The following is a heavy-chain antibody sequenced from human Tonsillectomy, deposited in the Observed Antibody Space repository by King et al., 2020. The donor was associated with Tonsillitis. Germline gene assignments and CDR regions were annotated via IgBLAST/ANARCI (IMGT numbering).Heavy chain of an antibody. Sequence: VQLVESGGGLVQPGGSLRLSCAASGFTFNSYAMSWVRQAPGKGLEWVSGISGSGSSSYYAVSVKGRVTISRDNSKSTLYLQMDSLRAEDTAVYYLAKAASYGRGWSRFDPWGPGTLVTVSS. CDR3: AKAASYGRGWSRFDP. D-gene: IGHD6-19*01. J-gene: IGHJ5*02. V-gene: IGHV3-23*04. CDR2: ISGSGSSS. CDR1: GFTFNSYA.